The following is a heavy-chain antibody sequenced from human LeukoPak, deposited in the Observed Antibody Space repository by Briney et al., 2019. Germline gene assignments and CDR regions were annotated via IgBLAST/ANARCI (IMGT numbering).Heavy chain of an antibody. J-gene: IGHJ5*02. CDR2: ISHSGST. CDR3: ARAGLRNWFDP. Sequence: SETLSLTCAVYGGSFSGYYWSWIRQPPGKGLEWIGEISHSGSTNYNPSLKSRVTMSVDTSKNQFSLKLSSVTAADTAVYYCARAGLRNWFDPWGQGTLVTVSS. V-gene: IGHV4-34*01. CDR1: GGSFSGYY.